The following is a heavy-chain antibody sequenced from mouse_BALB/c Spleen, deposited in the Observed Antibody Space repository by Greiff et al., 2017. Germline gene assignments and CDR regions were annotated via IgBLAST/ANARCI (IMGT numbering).Heavy chain of an antibody. CDR3: ARSEGNPYAMDY. J-gene: IGHJ4*01. D-gene: IGHD2-1*01. CDR2: IYPGDGDT. V-gene: IGHV1-80*01. CDR1: GYAFSSYW. Sequence: VKVVESGAELVRPGSSVKISCKASGYAFSSYWMNWVKQRPGQGLEWIGQIYPGDGDTNYNGKFKGKATLTADKSSSTAYMQLSSLTSEDSAVYFCARSEGNPYAMDYWGQGTSVTVSS.